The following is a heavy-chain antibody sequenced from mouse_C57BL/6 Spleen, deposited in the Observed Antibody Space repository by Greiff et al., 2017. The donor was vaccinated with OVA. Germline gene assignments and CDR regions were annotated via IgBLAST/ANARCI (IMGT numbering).Heavy chain of an antibody. J-gene: IGHJ1*03. CDR1: GYTFPSYW. CDR3: ASSGYFDV. Sequence: QVQLQQSGAELVMPGASVKLSCKASGYTFPSYWMHWVKQRPGQGLEWIGEIDPSDSYTNYNQKFKGKSTLTVDKSSSTAYMQLSSLTSEDSAVYYCASSGYFDVWGTGTTVTVSS. V-gene: IGHV1-69*01. CDR2: IDPSDSYT.